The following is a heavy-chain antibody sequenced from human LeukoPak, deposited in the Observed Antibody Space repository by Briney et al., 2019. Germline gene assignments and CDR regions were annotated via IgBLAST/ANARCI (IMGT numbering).Heavy chain of an antibody. V-gene: IGHV3-64*01. CDR3: AGGYGDYGIDY. Sequence: GGSLRLSWAASGFTFSSYAMHWVRQAPGKGLEYVSAISSNGGSTYYANSVKGRFTISRDNSKNTLYLQMGSLRAEDMAVYYCAGGYGDYGIDYWGQGTLVTVSS. CDR2: ISSNGGST. J-gene: IGHJ4*02. D-gene: IGHD4-17*01. CDR1: GFTFSSYA.